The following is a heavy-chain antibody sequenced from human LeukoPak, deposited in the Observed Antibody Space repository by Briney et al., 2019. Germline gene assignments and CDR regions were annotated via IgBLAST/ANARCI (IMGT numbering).Heavy chain of an antibody. D-gene: IGHD4-17*01. CDR2: ISSSSATI. CDR3: AKDPNGDYVGAFDS. J-gene: IGHJ3*02. V-gene: IGHV3-48*01. CDR1: GFSLSAYN. Sequence: GGSLRLSCEGSGFSLSAYNMNWVRQAPGKGLESVSYISSSSATIFYADSVKGRFTISRDNAKNSLYLQMNSLRPEDTAVYYCAKDPNGDYVGAFDSWGQGTMATVSS.